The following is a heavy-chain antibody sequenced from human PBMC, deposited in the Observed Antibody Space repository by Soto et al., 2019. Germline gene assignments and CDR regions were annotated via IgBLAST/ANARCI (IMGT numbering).Heavy chain of an antibody. Sequence: SETLSLTCAVYGGSFSGYYWSWIRQPPGKGLEWIGEIDHSGSTNYNPSLKSRVTISVDKSQNQFSLKLTSVPAADTAVYFCGRTANWFDPWDQGPLVTASS. CDR1: GGSFSGYY. J-gene: IGHJ5*02. V-gene: IGHV4-34*01. CDR3: GRTANWFDP. CDR2: IDHSGST.